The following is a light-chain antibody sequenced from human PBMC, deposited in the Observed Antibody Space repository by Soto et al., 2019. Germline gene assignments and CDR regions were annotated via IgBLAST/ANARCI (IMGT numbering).Light chain of an antibody. J-gene: IGKJ4*01. CDR2: GAS. Sequence: EIVMTQSPGTLSLSPGQRATLSCRASQSVSSSYLAWYQQKPRQAPRLLIYGASSRATGIPDRFSGSGSGTDFTLTISRLEPEDFAVYYCQQYGSSPITFGGGTKVEIK. CDR1: QSVSSSY. V-gene: IGKV3-20*01. CDR3: QQYGSSPIT.